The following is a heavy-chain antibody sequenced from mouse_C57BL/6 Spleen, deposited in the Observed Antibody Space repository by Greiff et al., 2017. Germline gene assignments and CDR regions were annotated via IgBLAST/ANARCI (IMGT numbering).Heavy chain of an antibody. D-gene: IGHD2-2*01. CDR1: GYSITSGYY. CDR2: ISYDGSN. J-gene: IGHJ2*01. CDR3: ARDRGYDDFDY. Sequence: EVKLEESGPGLVKPSQSLSLTCSVTGYSITSGYYWNWIRQFPGNKLEWMGYISYDGSNNYNPSLKNRISITRDTSKNQFFLKLNSVTTEDTATYYCARDRGYDDFDYWGQGTTLTVSS. V-gene: IGHV3-6*01.